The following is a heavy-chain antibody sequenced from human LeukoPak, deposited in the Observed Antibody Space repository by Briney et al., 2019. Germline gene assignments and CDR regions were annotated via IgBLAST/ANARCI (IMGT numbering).Heavy chain of an antibody. Sequence: QPGRSLRLSCAASGFTFSSYAMHWVRQAPGKGLEWVAVISYDGSNKYYADSVKGRFTISRDNSKNTLYLQMNSLRAEDTAVYYCARYAGQSQDYWGQGTLVTVSS. CDR2: ISYDGSNK. CDR3: ARYAGQSQDY. D-gene: IGHD1-1*01. J-gene: IGHJ4*02. V-gene: IGHV3-30*04. CDR1: GFTFSSYA.